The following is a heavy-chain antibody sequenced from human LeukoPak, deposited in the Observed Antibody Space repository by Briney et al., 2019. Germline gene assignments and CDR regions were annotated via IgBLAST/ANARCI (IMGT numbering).Heavy chain of an antibody. J-gene: IGHJ4*02. V-gene: IGHV1-18*01. D-gene: IGHD1-26*01. Sequence: ASAKVSCKASGYTFTSYGISWVRQAPGQGLEWMGWISAYNGNTNYAQKLQGRVTMTTDTSTSTAYMELRSLRSDDTAVYCCARDVAGGATFDYWGQGTLVTVSS. CDR1: GYTFTSYG. CDR3: ARDVAGGATFDY. CDR2: ISAYNGNT.